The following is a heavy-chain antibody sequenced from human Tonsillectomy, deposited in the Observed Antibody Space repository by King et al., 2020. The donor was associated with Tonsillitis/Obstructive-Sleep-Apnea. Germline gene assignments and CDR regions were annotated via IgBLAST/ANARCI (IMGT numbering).Heavy chain of an antibody. CDR3: AKRLEGRYFDY. D-gene: IGHD1-1*01. V-gene: IGHV3-23*04. CDR2: INESGVGT. CDR1: GFTFSSYV. J-gene: IGHJ4*02. Sequence: EVQLVESGGGLVQPGGSLRLSCVASGFTFSSYVMTGIRQAPGKGLEWGLSINESGVGTYYEDSVKGRLTVSRDNSKNQLWLQMNTLRAEDTALYYCAKRLEGRYFDYWGQGTLVTVSS.